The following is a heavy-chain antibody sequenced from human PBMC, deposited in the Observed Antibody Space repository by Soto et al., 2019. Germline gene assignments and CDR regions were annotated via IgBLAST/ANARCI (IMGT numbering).Heavy chain of an antibody. D-gene: IGHD1-26*01. CDR2: VTGSGVST. J-gene: IGHJ3*02. CDR3: VKSQSASYFAAFDI. Sequence: GGSLRLSCVVSGDSFSNYVMNWVRQAPGKGLEWVSGVTGSGVSTWYADSVKGQSTISRDNSNNTLILQMNSLRAEDTAVYYCVKSQSASYFAAFDICGQGTMLTVSS. V-gene: IGHV3-23*01. CDR1: GDSFSNYV.